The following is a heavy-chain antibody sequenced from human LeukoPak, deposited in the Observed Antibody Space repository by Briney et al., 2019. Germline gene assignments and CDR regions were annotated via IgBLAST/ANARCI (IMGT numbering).Heavy chain of an antibody. CDR1: GFTFSSCG. CDR3: AKVGHSSGWYVDY. CDR2: ISYDGSNK. V-gene: IGHV3-30*18. D-gene: IGHD6-19*01. J-gene: IGHJ4*02. Sequence: GGSLRLSCAASGFTFSSCGMHWVRQAPGKGLEWVAVISYDGSNKYYADSVKGRFTISRDNSKNMLYLQMNSLRAEGTAVYYCAKVGHSSGWYVDYWGQGTLVTVSS.